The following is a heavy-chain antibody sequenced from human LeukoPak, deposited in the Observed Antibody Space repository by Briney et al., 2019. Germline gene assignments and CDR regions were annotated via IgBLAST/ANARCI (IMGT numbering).Heavy chain of an antibody. Sequence: PGGSLRLSCAASGFTFSNYWMNWVRQAPGKGLEWVANINQDGSEKYYVDSVKGRFTISRDNAKNSLYLQMNSLRAEDTAVYYCARSSGWYGWGQGTLVTVSS. V-gene: IGHV3-7*02. D-gene: IGHD6-19*01. CDR2: INQDGSEK. CDR3: ARSSGWYG. CDR1: GFTFSNYW. J-gene: IGHJ4*02.